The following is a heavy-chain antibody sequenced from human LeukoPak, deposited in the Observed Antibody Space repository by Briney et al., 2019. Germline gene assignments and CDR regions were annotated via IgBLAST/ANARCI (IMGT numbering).Heavy chain of an antibody. D-gene: IGHD2-2*01. V-gene: IGHV3-23*01. CDR2: LSGSGYNT. CDR1: GFTFSCHA. Sequence: GGSLRLSCAASGFTFSCHALSWVRQAPGKGLEWVSSLSGSGYNTYYADSVKGRFTISRDNSKNTVYLQMNSLRAEDTAVYYCAKDPYGTRYFDYWGQGTLVTVSS. J-gene: IGHJ4*02. CDR3: AKDPYGTRYFDY.